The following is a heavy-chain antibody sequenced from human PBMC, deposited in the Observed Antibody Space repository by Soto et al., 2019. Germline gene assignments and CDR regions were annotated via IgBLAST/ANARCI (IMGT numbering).Heavy chain of an antibody. Sequence: SETLSLTCTVSGGSISSGDYYWSWIRQPPGKGLEWIGYIYYSGSTYCNPSLKSRVTISVDTSKNQFSLKLSSVTAADTAVYYCARFIAAAGEGWGMDVWGQGTTVTVSS. CDR1: GGSISSGDYY. CDR3: ARFIAAAGEGWGMDV. J-gene: IGHJ6*02. V-gene: IGHV4-30-4*01. D-gene: IGHD6-13*01. CDR2: IYYSGST.